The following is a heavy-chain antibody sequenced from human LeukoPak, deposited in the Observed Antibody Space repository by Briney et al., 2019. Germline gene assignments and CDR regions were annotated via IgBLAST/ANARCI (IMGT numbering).Heavy chain of an antibody. Sequence: SQTLSLTCAISGDSVSSNSAAWNWIRQSPSRGLEWLGRTYYRSKWYNDYAVSVKSRITINPDTSKNQFSLQLNSVTPEDTAVYYCARGFLYSSSWYFGDTVYYFDYWGQGTLVTVSS. CDR2: TYYRSKWYN. V-gene: IGHV6-1*01. CDR1: GDSVSSNSAA. CDR3: ARGFLYSSSWYFGDTVYYFDY. D-gene: IGHD6-13*01. J-gene: IGHJ4*02.